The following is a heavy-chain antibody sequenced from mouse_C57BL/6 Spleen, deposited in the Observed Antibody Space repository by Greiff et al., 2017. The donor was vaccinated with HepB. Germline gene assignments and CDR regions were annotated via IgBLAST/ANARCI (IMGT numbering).Heavy chain of an antibody. CDR1: GFTFSSYA. CDR3: AREDPGFAY. CDR2: ISDGGSYT. Sequence: EVQGVESGGGLVKPGGSLKLSCAASGFTFSSYAMSWVRQTPEKRLEWVATISDGGSYTYYPDNVKGRFTISRDNAKNNLYLQMSHLKSEDTAMYYCAREDPGFAYWGQGTLVTVSA. J-gene: IGHJ3*01. V-gene: IGHV5-4*01.